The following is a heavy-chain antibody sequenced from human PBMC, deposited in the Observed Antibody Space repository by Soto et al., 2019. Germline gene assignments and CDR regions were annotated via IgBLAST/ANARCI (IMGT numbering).Heavy chain of an antibody. CDR2: IKQDGSEK. CDR1: GFTFSSYW. D-gene: IGHD2-15*01. V-gene: IGHV3-7*01. CDR3: ARHYCSGGSCLFGP. J-gene: IGHJ5*02. Sequence: GGSLRLACAASGFTFSSYWMSWVRQAPGKGLEWVANIKQDGSEKYYVDSVKGRFTISRDNAKNSLYLQMNSLRAEDTAVYYCARHYCSGGSCLFGPWGQGTLVTVSS.